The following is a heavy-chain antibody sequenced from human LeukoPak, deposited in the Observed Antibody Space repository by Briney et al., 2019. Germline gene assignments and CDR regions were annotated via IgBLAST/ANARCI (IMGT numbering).Heavy chain of an antibody. J-gene: IGHJ3*02. CDR2: IKQDGSEK. CDR1: GFTFSSYW. D-gene: IGHD5-24*01. Sequence: GGSLRLSCAASGFTFSSYWMSWVRQAPGKGLEWVANIKQDGSEKYYVDSVKGRFTISRDNAKNSLYLQMNSLRAEDTAVYYCARVNLKGYNYFPLNDAFDIWGQGTMVTVSS. CDR3: ARVNLKGYNYFPLNDAFDI. V-gene: IGHV3-7*01.